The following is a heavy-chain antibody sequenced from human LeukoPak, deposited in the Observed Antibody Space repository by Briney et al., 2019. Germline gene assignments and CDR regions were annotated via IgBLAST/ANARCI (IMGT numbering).Heavy chain of an antibody. J-gene: IGHJ3*02. CDR1: GFTFSSYA. D-gene: IGHD6-13*01. V-gene: IGHV3-23*01. CDR2: LSGSGGST. Sequence: GGSPRLPCAAPGFTFSSYAMRWDRQAPGKGPEWVSALSGSGGSTYYADSVKGRFTISRDNSKNTQYLQMNSLRAEDTAVYYCAKDIAAAGRRVHAFDIWGQGTMGTVSS. CDR3: AKDIAAAGRRVHAFDI.